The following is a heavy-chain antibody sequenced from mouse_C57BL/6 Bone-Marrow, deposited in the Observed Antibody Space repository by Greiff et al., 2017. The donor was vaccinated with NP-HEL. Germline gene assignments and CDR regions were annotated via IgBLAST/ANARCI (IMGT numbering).Heavy chain of an antibody. CDR1: GFSFTSYA. CDR3: ARKFRRLDGYYFCYAMDY. V-gene: IGHV2-9-1*01. Sequence: QVQLKESGPGLVAPAQSLSITCTVSGFSFTSYAISWVRQPPGKGLEWLGVIWTGGGTNYNSALKSRLSISTDNYTSQAFLKMNSLQTDETARYYCARKFRRLDGYYFCYAMDYWGQGTSVTVSS. J-gene: IGHJ4*01. D-gene: IGHD2-3*01. CDR2: IWTGGGT.